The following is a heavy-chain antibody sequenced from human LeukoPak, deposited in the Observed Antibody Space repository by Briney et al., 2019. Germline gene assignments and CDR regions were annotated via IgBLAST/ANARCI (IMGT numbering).Heavy chain of an antibody. J-gene: IGHJ4*02. CDR2: IIPIFGTA. V-gene: IGHV1-69*13. CDR1: GGTFNSYA. D-gene: IGHD3-9*01. Sequence: ASVKASCKASGGTFNSYAISWVRQAPGQGLEWMGGIIPIFGTANYAQKFQGRVTITADESTSTAYMELSSLRSEDTAVYYCARSPIRYFDWLSHFDYWGQGTLVTVSS. CDR3: ARSPIRYFDWLSHFDY.